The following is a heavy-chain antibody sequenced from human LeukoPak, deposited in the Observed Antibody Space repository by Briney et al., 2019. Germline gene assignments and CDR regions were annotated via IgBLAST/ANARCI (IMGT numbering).Heavy chain of an antibody. J-gene: IGHJ4*02. V-gene: IGHV3-33*01. CDR3: ARGYDYGDYGVVE. CDR1: GFTFSNYG. D-gene: IGHD4-17*01. CDR2: MWYDGSNK. Sequence: GGSLRLSCAASGFTFSNYGMHWVRQAPGKGLEWVAVMWYDGSNKYYSDSVRGRFTISRDNSKNTLYLQMNSLRAEDTAVYYCARGYDYGDYGVVEWGQGTLVTVSS.